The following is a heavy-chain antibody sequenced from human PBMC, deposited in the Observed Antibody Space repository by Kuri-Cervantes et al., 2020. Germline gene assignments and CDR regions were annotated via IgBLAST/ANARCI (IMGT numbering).Heavy chain of an antibody. CDR1: GFTFSNYG. D-gene: IGHD1-26*01. V-gene: IGHV3-21*01. CDR2: ISSSSSYI. J-gene: IGHJ4*02. CDR3: ARGPARIG. Sequence: GGSLRLSCAASGFTFSNYGIHWVRQAPGKGLEWVSSISSSSSYIYYADSVKGRFTISRDNAKNSLYLQMNSLRAEDTAVYYCARGPARIGWGQGTLVTVSS.